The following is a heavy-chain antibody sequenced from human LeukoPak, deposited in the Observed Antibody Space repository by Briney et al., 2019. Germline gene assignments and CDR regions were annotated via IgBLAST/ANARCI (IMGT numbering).Heavy chain of an antibody. Sequence: GASVKVSCKASGSPFTDYFIHWVRQAPGQGLEWMGRINPNTGGANSAQRFQDRVTMTRDTSIGTTYLEMRRLRSADTAIYYCARGLCRAGTWFSIYYWGQRTLVTVSS. CDR2: INPNTGGA. D-gene: IGHD2/OR15-2a*01. CDR3: ARGLCRAGTWFSIYY. V-gene: IGHV1-2*06. CDR1: GSPFTDYF. J-gene: IGHJ4*02.